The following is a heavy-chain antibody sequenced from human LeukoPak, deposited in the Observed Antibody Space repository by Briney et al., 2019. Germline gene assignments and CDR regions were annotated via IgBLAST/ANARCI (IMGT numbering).Heavy chain of an antibody. D-gene: IGHD3-9*01. CDR1: GGSFRGYY. CDR3: FQAEDGIRYFDWLHSANHYFDY. Sequence: SETLSLTCAFYGGSFRGYYWGWIRQPPGKGLEWIGSIYHSGSTYYNPSLKSRVTISVDTSKNQFSLKLSSVTAADTAVYYFFQAEDGIRYFDWLHSANHYFDYWGQGTLVTVSS. V-gene: IGHV4-38-2*01. J-gene: IGHJ4*02. CDR2: IYHSGST.